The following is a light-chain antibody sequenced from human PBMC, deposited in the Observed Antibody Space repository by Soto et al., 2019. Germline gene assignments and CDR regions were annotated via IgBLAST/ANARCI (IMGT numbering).Light chain of an antibody. Sequence: EIVWTQSPATLSLSPGERATLSCRASQSVSSYLAWYQQKPGQAPRLLIYDASNRATGIPARFSGSGSGTDFTLTISSLEPEDLAVYYCQQRSNWPPYTFGQGTELEIK. CDR2: DAS. CDR3: QQRSNWPPYT. J-gene: IGKJ2*01. V-gene: IGKV3-11*01. CDR1: QSVSSY.